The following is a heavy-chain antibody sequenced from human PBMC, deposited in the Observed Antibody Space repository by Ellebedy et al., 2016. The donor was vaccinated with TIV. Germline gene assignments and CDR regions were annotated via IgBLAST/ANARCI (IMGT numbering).Heavy chain of an antibody. CDR2: VYHFENSDHN. CDR3: VRSGSSTFDFDY. D-gene: IGHD6-13*01. V-gene: IGHV4-38-2*01. Sequence: MPSETLSLTCAVSGYSISSGYYWGWIRQPPGKGLEWIGSVYHFENSDHNYYKPSLKSRVTISGDTSKNHFSLKVTSATAADTAVYYCVRSGSSTFDFDYWGQGIPVTVSS. CDR1: GYSISSGYY. J-gene: IGHJ4*02.